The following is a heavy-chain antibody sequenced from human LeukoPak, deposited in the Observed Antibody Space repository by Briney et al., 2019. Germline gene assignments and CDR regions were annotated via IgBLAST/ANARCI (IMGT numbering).Heavy chain of an antibody. J-gene: IGHJ4*02. CDR2: ISNSGTTI. CDR3: ARLAPYYGSGVI. Sequence: GGSLRLSCAASGFTFSDYYMSWVRQAPGKGREWISCISNSGTTIYYADSVKGRFTFSRDDAKNSLFLQMNSLRAEDTAVYYCARLAPYYGSGVIWGQGTLVTVSS. CDR1: GFTFSDYY. D-gene: IGHD3-10*01. V-gene: IGHV3-11*01.